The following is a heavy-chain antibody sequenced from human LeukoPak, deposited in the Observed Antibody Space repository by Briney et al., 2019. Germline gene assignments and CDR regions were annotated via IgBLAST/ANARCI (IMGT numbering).Heavy chain of an antibody. Sequence: GVSVKVSCKASGYTFTSYTIHWVRQAPGQRLEWRGWISVGRGDSKCSQEFQGRVTLTRDTSATTAYLEVSSLRPEDMAVYYCARERGIRDAFDFWGQGTMVTVSS. CDR2: ISVGRGDS. CDR1: GYTFTSYT. V-gene: IGHV1-3*03. CDR3: ARERGIRDAFDF. J-gene: IGHJ3*01. D-gene: IGHD1-14*01.